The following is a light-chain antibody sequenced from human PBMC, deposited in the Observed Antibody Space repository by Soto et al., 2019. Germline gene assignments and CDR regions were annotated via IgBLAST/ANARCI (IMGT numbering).Light chain of an antibody. J-gene: IGKJ1*01. CDR3: QKYDSDPRT. Sequence: DIQMTQSPSSLSASVGDSVTITCRASQGINNYLAWYQQKPGKVPGLVIYTASTLKPGVPSRFSGRGAGTDFPLTISRLQPEDFATYYCQKYDSDPRTFGQGTKVDIK. CDR2: TAS. V-gene: IGKV1-27*01. CDR1: QGINNY.